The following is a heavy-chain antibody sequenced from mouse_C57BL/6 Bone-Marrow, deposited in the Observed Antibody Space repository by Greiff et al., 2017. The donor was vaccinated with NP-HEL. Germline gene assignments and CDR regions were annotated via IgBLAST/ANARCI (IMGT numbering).Heavy chain of an antibody. J-gene: IGHJ2*01. CDR3: AREGYGSPDY. CDR1: GYTFTSYW. D-gene: IGHD1-1*01. V-gene: IGHV1-64*01. CDR2: IHPNSGST. Sequence: VQGVESGAELVKPGASVKLSCKASGYTFTSYWMHWVKQRPGQGLEWIGMIHPNSGSTNYNEKFKSKATLTVDKSSSTAYMQLSSLTSEDSAVYYCAREGYGSPDYWGQGTTLTVSS.